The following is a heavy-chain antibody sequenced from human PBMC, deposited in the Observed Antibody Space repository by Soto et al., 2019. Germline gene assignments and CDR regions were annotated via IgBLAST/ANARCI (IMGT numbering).Heavy chain of an antibody. D-gene: IGHD1-1*01. CDR1: GFTFSSYS. Sequence: GGSLRLSCAASGFTFSSYSMNWVRQAPGKGLEWVSSISSSSSYIYYADSVKGRFTISRDNPKNSLYLQMNSLRAEDTAVYYCARDRVSGLDYWGQGTLVTVSS. CDR2: ISSSSSYI. V-gene: IGHV3-21*01. J-gene: IGHJ4*02. CDR3: ARDRVSGLDY.